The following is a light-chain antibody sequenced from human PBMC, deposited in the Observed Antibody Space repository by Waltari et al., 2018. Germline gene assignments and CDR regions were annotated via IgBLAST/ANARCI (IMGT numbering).Light chain of an antibody. V-gene: IGLV1-44*01. CDR2: SNN. J-gene: IGLJ3*02. CDR1: SSNIGNNP. Sequence: QSVLTQPPSASGTPGQRVTISCSGSSSNIGNNPVNWYQQFPGTAPKLLLYSNNQRPSGVPVRFSGSRSATSASLAISGLQSEDEADYYCASWDDSLNGFWVFGGGTKLTVL. CDR3: ASWDDSLNGFWV.